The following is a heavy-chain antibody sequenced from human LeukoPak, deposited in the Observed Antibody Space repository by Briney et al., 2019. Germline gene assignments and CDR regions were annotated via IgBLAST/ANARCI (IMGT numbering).Heavy chain of an antibody. CDR1: GGTLSNYY. Sequence: PPETLSLTCLVSGGTLSNYYWSWLRQSPGKGLEWIGYIYNSESPNYNPSLKSRVIISVDTSKNQFSLRLSSVTAADTAVYYCARGDGGSMYDYWGQGTLVTVSS. D-gene: IGHD2-15*01. CDR3: ARGDGGSMYDY. V-gene: IGHV4-59*01. CDR2: IYNSESP. J-gene: IGHJ4*02.